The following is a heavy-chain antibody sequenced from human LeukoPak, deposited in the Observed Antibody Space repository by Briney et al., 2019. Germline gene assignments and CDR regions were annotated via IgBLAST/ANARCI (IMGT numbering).Heavy chain of an antibody. CDR3: ASKSLWPRIFDY. Sequence: PSETLSLTCTVSGGSISSYYWSWIRQPPGKGLEWIGEINHSGSTNYNPSLKSRVTISVDTSKNQFSLKLSSVTAADTAVYYYASKSLWPRIFDYWGQGTLVTVSS. CDR1: GGSISSYY. CDR2: INHSGST. V-gene: IGHV4-34*01. D-gene: IGHD2/OR15-2a*01. J-gene: IGHJ4*02.